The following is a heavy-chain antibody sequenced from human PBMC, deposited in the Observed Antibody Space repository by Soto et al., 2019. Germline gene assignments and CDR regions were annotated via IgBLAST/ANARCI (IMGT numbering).Heavy chain of an antibody. J-gene: IGHJ1*01. V-gene: IGHV3-23*01. CDR3: VKSRGASPEYFQH. CDR2: ISGSGGST. CDR1: GFTFSSYA. Sequence: GGSLRLSCAASGFTFSSYAMSWVRQAPGKGLEWVSAISGSGGSTYYADSVKGRFTISRDNSKNTLYLQMNSLRAEDTAVYYCVKSRGASPEYFQHWGQGTLVTVSS. D-gene: IGHD4-17*01.